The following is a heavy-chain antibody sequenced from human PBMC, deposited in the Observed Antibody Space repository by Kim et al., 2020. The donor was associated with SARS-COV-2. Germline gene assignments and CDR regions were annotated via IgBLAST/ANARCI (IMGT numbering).Heavy chain of an antibody. CDR1: GYTFTGYY. Sequence: ASVKVSCKASGYTFTGYYMHWVRQAPGQGLEWMGWINPNSGGTNYAQKFQGRVTMTRDTSISTAYMELSRLRSDDTAVYYCARAPPREQWLVFSYWGQGTLVTVSS. CDR2: INPNSGGT. D-gene: IGHD6-19*01. V-gene: IGHV1-2*02. J-gene: IGHJ4*02. CDR3: ARAPPREQWLVFSY.